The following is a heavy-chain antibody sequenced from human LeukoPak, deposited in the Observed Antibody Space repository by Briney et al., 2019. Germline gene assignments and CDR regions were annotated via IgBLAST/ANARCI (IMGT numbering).Heavy chain of an antibody. CDR2: IYYSGST. CDR3: ARERIGGDYGAPFDY. Sequence: SETLSLTCTVSGGSISSYYWSWIRQPPGKGLEWIGYIYYSGSTNYNPSLKSRVTISVDTSKNQFSLKLSSVTAADTAVYYCARERIGGDYGAPFDYWGQGTLVTVSS. CDR1: GGSISSYY. J-gene: IGHJ4*02. V-gene: IGHV4-59*01. D-gene: IGHD4-17*01.